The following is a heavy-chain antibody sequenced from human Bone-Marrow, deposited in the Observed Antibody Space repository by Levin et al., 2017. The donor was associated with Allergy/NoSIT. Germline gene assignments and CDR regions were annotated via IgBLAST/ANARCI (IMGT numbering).Heavy chain of an antibody. CDR1: GFTFSSYS. D-gene: IGHD5-12*01. CDR3: ARSNSGYDSGYYYYYMDV. V-gene: IGHV3-21*01. Sequence: GESLKISCAASGFTFSSYSMNWVRQAPGKGLEWVSSISSSSSYIYYADSVKGRFTISRDNAKNSLYLQMNSLRAEDTAVYYCARSNSGYDSGYYYYYMDVWGKGTTVTVSS. J-gene: IGHJ6*03. CDR2: ISSSSSYI.